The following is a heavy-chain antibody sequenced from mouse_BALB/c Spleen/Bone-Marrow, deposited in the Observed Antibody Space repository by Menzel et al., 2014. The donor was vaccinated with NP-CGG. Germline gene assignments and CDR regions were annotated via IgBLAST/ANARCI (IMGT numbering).Heavy chain of an antibody. J-gene: IGHJ3*01. D-gene: IGHD3-1*01. CDR2: IRSKANNHAT. CDR1: GFTFSDAW. Sequence: EVMLVESGGGLVQPGGSMKLSCAASGFTFSDAWMDWVRQSPEKGLEWVAEIRSKANNHATYYAESVKGRFTISRDDSKSIVYLHMNRLRAQDTRVYYCTPNSASFAYWGHGTLFSLS. CDR3: TPNSASFAY. V-gene: IGHV6-6*01.